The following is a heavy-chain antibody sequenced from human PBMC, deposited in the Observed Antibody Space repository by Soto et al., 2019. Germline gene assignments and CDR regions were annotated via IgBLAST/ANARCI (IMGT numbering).Heavy chain of an antibody. Sequence: EVQLLESGGGLVQPGGSLRLSCAASGFTFSSYAMSWVRQAPGKGLEWVSAIRGSGGSTYYADSVKGRFTISRDNSKNTLYREMNSLRAEDTAVYYCAKESIQLVGPSGNWGQGTLVTVSS. V-gene: IGHV3-23*01. D-gene: IGHD5-18*01. CDR1: GFTFSSYA. CDR3: AKESIQLVGPSGN. J-gene: IGHJ4*02. CDR2: IRGSGGST.